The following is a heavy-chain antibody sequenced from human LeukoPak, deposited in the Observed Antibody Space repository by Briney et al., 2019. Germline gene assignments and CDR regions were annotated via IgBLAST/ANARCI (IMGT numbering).Heavy chain of an antibody. CDR1: GGSIGTYY. Sequence: SETLSLTCSVSGGSIGTYYWSWIRQPPGKGLECIGYIYYSGNTNYNPPLKSRVTISVDTSKNQFSLKLNSGTAADTAVYYCARDRSTVAMARWGVFDYWGQGTLVTVSS. J-gene: IGHJ4*02. CDR2: IYYSGNT. D-gene: IGHD5-12*01. V-gene: IGHV4-59*01. CDR3: ARDRSTVAMARWGVFDY.